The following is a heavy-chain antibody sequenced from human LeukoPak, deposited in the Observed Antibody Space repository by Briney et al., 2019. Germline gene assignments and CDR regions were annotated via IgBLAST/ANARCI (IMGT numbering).Heavy chain of an antibody. CDR3: VKGLASTRSDALES. D-gene: IGHD3-3*01. V-gene: IGHV3-9*02. Sequence: PGRSLRLSCATSGFNSDDYAMHWVRQAPGKGLEWVSGINWKGDNIDYVDSVRGRFTISRDSAKNALYLQMTRLRTDDMAFYYCVKGLASTRSDALESWGQGTLVTVSS. CDR1: GFNSDDYA. J-gene: IGHJ5*02. CDR2: INWKGDNI.